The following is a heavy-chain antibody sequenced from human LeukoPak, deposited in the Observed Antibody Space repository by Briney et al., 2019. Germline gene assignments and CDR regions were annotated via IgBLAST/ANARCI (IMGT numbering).Heavy chain of an antibody. CDR3: AKKADESQWLEYYFDY. CDR2: IRYDGSNK. CDR1: GFTFSSYG. Sequence: GGSLRLSCAASGFTFSSYGMHWVRQAPGKGLEWVAFIRYDGSNKYYADSVKGRFTISRDNSKNTLYLQMNSLRAEDTAVYYCAKKADESQWLEYYFDYWGQGTLVTVSS. J-gene: IGHJ4*02. D-gene: IGHD6-19*01. V-gene: IGHV3-30*02.